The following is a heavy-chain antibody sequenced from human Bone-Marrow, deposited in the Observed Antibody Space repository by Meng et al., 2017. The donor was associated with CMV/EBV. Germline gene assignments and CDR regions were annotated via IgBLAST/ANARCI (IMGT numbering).Heavy chain of an antibody. CDR2: IHPHRGDT. J-gene: IGHJ6*02. V-gene: IGHV1-2*02. D-gene: IGHD3-10*01. CDR1: GGTFSSYA. CDR3: ARDRGYDYYYGMDV. Sequence: ASVKVSCKASGGTFSSYAISWVRQAPGQGLEWMGWIHPHRGDTNYAQQFQGRVTLTRDTSINTGYMELTRLTSDDTAVYYCARDRGYDYYYGMDVWGQGTTVTVSS.